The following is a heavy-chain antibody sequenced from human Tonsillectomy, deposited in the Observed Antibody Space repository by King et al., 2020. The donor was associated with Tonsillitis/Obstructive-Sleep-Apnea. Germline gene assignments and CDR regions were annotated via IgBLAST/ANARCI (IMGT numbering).Heavy chain of an antibody. CDR1: EFTFNRYW. V-gene: IGHV3-74*01. J-gene: IGHJ3*02. Sequence: VQLVESGGGLVQPGGSLRLSCAASEFTFNRYWIHWVRQAPGKGLLWVSRINGDGRNTIYADSVKGRFTISRDNAKNTLYLQMNSLRAEDTAVYYCARGGDFHGFDIWGQGTMVTVSS. CDR3: ARGGDFHGFDI. CDR2: INGDGRNT. D-gene: IGHD2-21*02.